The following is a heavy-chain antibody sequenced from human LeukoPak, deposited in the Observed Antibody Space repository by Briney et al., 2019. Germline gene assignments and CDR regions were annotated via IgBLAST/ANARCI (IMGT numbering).Heavy chain of an antibody. CDR3: ASLVVVPAAMPVKGGYYFDY. Sequence: SGTLSLTCVVFGGSISSRTWWTWVRQPPGKGLGWIGEIYHSGSTNYNPSLKSRVTISVDKSKNQFSLKVSSVTAADTAVYYCASLVVVPAAMPVKGGYYFDYWGQGTLVTVSS. J-gene: IGHJ4*02. CDR2: IYHSGST. CDR1: GGSISSRTW. V-gene: IGHV4-4*02. D-gene: IGHD2-2*01.